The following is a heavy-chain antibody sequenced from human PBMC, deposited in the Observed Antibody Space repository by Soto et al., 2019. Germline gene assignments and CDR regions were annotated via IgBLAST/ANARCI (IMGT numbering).Heavy chain of an antibody. J-gene: IGHJ5*02. Sequence: PSETLSLTCTVSGGSISSGDYYWSWIRQPPGKGLEWIGYIYYSGSTYYNPSLKSRVTISVDTSKNQFSLKLSSVTAADTAVYYCARRLPAAGNNWFDPWGQGTLVTVSS. V-gene: IGHV4-30-4*01. CDR3: ARRLPAAGNNWFDP. CDR1: GGSISSGDYY. CDR2: IYYSGST. D-gene: IGHD2-2*01.